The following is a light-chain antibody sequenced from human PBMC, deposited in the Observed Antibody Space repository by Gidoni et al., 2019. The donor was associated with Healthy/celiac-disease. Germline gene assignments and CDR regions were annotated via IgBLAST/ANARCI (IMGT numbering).Light chain of an antibody. CDR3: QQYNSYECS. CDR1: QSISSW. CDR2: KAS. V-gene: IGKV1-5*03. Sequence: DIQMTQSPSTLSASVGDRVTITCRASQSISSWLAWYQQKPGKAHKLLIYKASSLESGVPSRFSGSGSGTEFTLTISSLQPDDFATYYCQQYNSYECSFGQGTKLEIK. J-gene: IGKJ2*04.